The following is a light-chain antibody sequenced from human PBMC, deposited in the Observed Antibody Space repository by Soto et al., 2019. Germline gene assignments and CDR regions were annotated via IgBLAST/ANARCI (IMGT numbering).Light chain of an antibody. Sequence: EIVLTQSPGTLSLSPGERATLSCRASQSVSSSYLAWYQQKPGQAPRLLISGASRRATGIPDRFSGAGPGTDFTLTISSLQPEDVATYYCQKYNSAPQTFGQGTKVDIK. CDR1: QSVSSSY. CDR3: QKYNSAPQT. V-gene: IGKV3-20*01. CDR2: GAS. J-gene: IGKJ1*01.